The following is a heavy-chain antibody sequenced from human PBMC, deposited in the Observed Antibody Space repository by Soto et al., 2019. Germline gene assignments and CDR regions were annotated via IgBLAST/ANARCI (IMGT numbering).Heavy chain of an antibody. CDR2: IKQDGSER. V-gene: IGHV3-7*01. CDR1: EFTFTTYW. D-gene: IGHD1-26*01. J-gene: IGHJ6*03. CDR3: APVNTWEFYYYYMDR. Sequence: DVQLVESGGGVVQPGGSLRLSCAASEFTFTTYWMNWVRQAPGKGLEWVANIKQDGSERYYADFVKGRFTISRDNAKISLFLQMSNLRAEDSAVYYCAPVNTWEFYYYYMDRWGKGTTVTVSS.